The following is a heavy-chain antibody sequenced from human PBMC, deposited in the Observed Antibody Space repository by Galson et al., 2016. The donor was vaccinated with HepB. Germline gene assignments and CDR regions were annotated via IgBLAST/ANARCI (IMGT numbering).Heavy chain of an antibody. CDR1: GFTFSKAW. D-gene: IGHD3-3*01. J-gene: IGHJ6*02. CDR3: MHQGVRDFSEVYYYAMDV. V-gene: IGHV3-15*01. Sequence: SLRLSCAASGFTFSKAWMSWVRQAPGKGLEWVGRIKTKDDGGRTEYAAPVKGRFTISRDDSQNTVYLQMSSLKIEDTALYYCMHQGVRDFSEVYYYAMDVWGQGTTVTVSS. CDR2: IKTKDDGGRT.